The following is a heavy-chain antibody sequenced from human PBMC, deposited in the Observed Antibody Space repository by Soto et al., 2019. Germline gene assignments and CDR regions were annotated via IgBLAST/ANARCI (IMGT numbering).Heavy chain of an antibody. J-gene: IGHJ5*02. CDR3: AKNETTRPWFNP. D-gene: IGHD1-1*01. CDR2: IYYVGST. CDR1: GDSIRNGFYY. Sequence: QVQLQESGPGLVKPSQTLSLICTVSGDSIRNGFYYWSRIRQHPGKCLEWIGNIYYVGSTSYNPSLKSRVTISIDRSKNQFPLTLNSVTAADTAVYYCAKNETTRPWFNPWGQGTLVIVSS. V-gene: IGHV4-31*03.